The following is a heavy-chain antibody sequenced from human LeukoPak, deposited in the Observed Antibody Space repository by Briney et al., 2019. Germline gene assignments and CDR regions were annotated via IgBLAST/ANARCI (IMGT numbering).Heavy chain of an antibody. V-gene: IGHV3-23*01. CDR3: AKGVIGYVPGS. D-gene: IGHD3-22*01. CDR1: GFTFSSYT. CDR2: ITGSGDKT. J-gene: IGHJ1*01. Sequence: GGSLRLSCAASGFTFSSYTMTWVRQAPGKGLEWVSVITGSGDKTFYADSVKDRFTISRDNSRNMLYLQMNSLRVDDTALYYCAKGVIGYVPGSWGQGTLVTVSS.